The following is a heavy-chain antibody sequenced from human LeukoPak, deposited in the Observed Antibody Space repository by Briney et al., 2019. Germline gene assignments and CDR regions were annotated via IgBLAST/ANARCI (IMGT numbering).Heavy chain of an antibody. CDR1: GFTFSSYA. J-gene: IGHJ6*03. V-gene: IGHV3-23*01. Sequence: GGSLRLSCAASGFTFSSYAMSWVRQAPGKGLEWVSGISASGGTTYYADSVKGRFTISRDNSKNTLHLQMSSLRAEDTAVYFCANSIPGLYYYCYLDVWGKGTTVTVSS. CDR2: ISASGGTT. D-gene: IGHD2-2*02. CDR3: ANSIPGLYYYCYLDV.